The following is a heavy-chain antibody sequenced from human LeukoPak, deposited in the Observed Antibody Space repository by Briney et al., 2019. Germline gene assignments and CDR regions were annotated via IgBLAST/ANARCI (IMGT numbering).Heavy chain of an antibody. J-gene: IGHJ4*02. D-gene: IGHD4-23*01. Sequence: PGGSLRLSCAASGFTFSSYSMNWVRQAPGKGLDWVSSISSSSSYIYYADSVRGRFTISRDNAKNSLYLQMNSLRAEDTAVYYCARDPIYGGTVPYYFDYWGQGTLVTVSS. V-gene: IGHV3-21*01. CDR1: GFTFSSYS. CDR2: ISSSSSYI. CDR3: ARDPIYGGTVPYYFDY.